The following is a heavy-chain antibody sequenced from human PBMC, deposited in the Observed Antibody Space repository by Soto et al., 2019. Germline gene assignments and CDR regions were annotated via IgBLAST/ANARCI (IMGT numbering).Heavy chain of an antibody. CDR2: ISSTTNYI. CDR1: GLTFTRYS. CDR3: ARESEDLTSNFDY. Sequence: GGSLRLSCAASGLTFTRYSMNWVRQAPGKGLEWVSSISSTTNYIYYADSMKGRFTVSRDNAKNSVYLDMNSLSAEDTAVYYCARESEDLTSNFDYWGQGTLVTVSS. J-gene: IGHJ4*02. V-gene: IGHV3-21*01.